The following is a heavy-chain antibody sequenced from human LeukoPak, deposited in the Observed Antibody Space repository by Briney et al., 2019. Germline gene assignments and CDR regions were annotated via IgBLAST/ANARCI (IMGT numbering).Heavy chain of an antibody. J-gene: IGHJ4*02. Sequence: GGCLRLSCAASGFTFSSYAMHWVRQAPGKGLEWVAVISYDGSNKYYADSVKGRFTISRDNSKNTLYLQMNSLRAEDTAVYYCARAARRITIFGVAAAFDYWGQGTLVTVSS. D-gene: IGHD3-3*01. CDR2: ISYDGSNK. CDR1: GFTFSSYA. CDR3: ARAARRITIFGVAAAFDY. V-gene: IGHV3-30*04.